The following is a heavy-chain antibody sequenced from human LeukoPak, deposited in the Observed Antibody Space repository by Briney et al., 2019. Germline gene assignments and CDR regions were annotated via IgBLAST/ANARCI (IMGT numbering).Heavy chain of an antibody. D-gene: IGHD1-1*01. J-gene: IGHJ3*02. CDR2: VSSSSTNK. CDR3: ARENFMETSAPIFDI. Sequence: GGSLRLSCAASGFTFSNAWMSWVRQAPGKGLEWVSSVSSSSTNKFYADSVKGRFTISRDDAKNSLYLQMNSLRVEDTAVYYCARENFMETSAPIFDIGAKGKMVSFS. CDR1: GFTFSNAW. V-gene: IGHV3-21*01.